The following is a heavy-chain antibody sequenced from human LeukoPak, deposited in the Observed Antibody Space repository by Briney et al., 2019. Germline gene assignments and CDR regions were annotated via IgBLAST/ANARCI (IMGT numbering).Heavy chain of an antibody. CDR3: TRGSIAYYYMDV. J-gene: IGHJ6*03. V-gene: IGHV4-34*01. CDR1: GGSFSGYY. D-gene: IGHD3-22*01. CDR2: INHSGST. Sequence: SEALSLTCAVYGGSFSGYYWSWIRQPPGKGLEWIGEINHSGSTNYNPSLKSRVTISVDTSKNQFSLKLSSVTAADTAVYYCTRGSIAYYYMDVWGKGTTVTVSS.